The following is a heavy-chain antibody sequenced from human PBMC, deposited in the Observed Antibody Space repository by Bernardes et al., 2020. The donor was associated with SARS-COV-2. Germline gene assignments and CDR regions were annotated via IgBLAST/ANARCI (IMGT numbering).Heavy chain of an antibody. D-gene: IGHD2-2*01. CDR2: IYYSGST. V-gene: IGHV4-39*01. J-gene: IGHJ5*02. CDR1: GCSISSRNYY. CDR3: ARNYCSSPSCYSNWFDP. Sequence: SLSLPCTVSGCSISSRNYYWGWIRQPPGKGLEWIGSIYYSGSTYYNPSLKSRVTISVDTSKSQFSLKLSSVTAADTAVYYCARNYCSSPSCYSNWFDPWGQGTLVTVSS.